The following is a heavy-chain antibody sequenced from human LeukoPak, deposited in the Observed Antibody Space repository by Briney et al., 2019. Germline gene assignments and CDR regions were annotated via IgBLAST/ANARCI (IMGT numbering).Heavy chain of an antibody. CDR2: IYPGDSDT. Sequence: GESVKISCKGSGYGFTSYWIGWVRHMPGKGLEWMGIIYPGDSDTRYSPSFQGQVTISADKSISTAYLQWSSLKASGTAMYYCARGASSSFLDCWGQGTLVTVSS. CDR3: ARGASSSFLDC. V-gene: IGHV5-51*01. J-gene: IGHJ4*02. D-gene: IGHD6-6*01. CDR1: GYGFTSYW.